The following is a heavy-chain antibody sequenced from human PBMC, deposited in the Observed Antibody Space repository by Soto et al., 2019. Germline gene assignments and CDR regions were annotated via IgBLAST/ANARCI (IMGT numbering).Heavy chain of an antibody. CDR1: GFTFSSFA. J-gene: IGHJ6*02. CDR3: AKDSITFFYGVDV. D-gene: IGHD3-10*01. V-gene: IGHV3-23*01. Sequence: GSLRLSCAASGFTFSSFAMNWVRQAPGKGLEWVSTISDGGGTTHYADSVKDRFTISRDNSKNTLYLQMNILRAEDTAVYYCAKDSITFFYGVDVWGQGTTVTVSS. CDR2: ISDGGGTT.